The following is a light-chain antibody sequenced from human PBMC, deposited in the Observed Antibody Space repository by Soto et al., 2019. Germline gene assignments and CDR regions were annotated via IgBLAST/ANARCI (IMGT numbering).Light chain of an antibody. Sequence: DIVMTQSPLSLPVTPGEPASISCRSSQSLLHTNGKKYMDWYLQKPGQSPQLLIYLGSNRASGVPDRFRGSVSGIDFSLKISRVEAEDVGVYYCMQALQTPITFGQGTRLEIK. V-gene: IGKV2-28*01. CDR2: LGS. CDR3: MQALQTPIT. CDR1: QSLLHTNGKKY. J-gene: IGKJ5*01.